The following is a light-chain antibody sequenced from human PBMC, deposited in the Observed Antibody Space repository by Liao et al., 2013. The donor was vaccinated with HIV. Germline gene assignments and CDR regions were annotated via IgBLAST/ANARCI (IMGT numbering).Light chain of an antibody. Sequence: SYELTQPLSVSVALGQTARITCGGNNIGSKNVHWYQQKPGQAPVVVIYYDSDRPAGIPERFSGSNSGKMATLTISRVEAGDEADYYCQVWDSTSDSRVFGGGTKLTVL. J-gene: IGLJ3*02. V-gene: IGLV3-21*04. CDR2: YDS. CDR1: NIGSKN. CDR3: QVWDSTSDSRV.